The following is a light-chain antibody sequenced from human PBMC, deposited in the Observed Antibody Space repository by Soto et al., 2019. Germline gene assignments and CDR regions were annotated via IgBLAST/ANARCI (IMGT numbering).Light chain of an antibody. CDR1: QSVSSN. J-gene: IGKJ4*01. Sequence: VMDQSPSTLAVYTGERATLSCRASQSVSSNLAWYQQKPGQAPRLLIYGASSRATGIPVRFSGSGSGTEFTLTISSLQSEDCAIYYCQQYHTWPIPFGGRAKADI. CDR3: QQYHTWPIP. CDR2: GAS. V-gene: IGKV3-15*01.